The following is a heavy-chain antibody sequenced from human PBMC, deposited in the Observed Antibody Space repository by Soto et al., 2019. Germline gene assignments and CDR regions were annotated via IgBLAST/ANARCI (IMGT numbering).Heavy chain of an antibody. CDR3: AKGDLEMATTPLDY. CDR1: GFTFDDYA. CDR2: ISWNSGSI. D-gene: IGHD1-1*01. J-gene: IGHJ4*02. V-gene: IGHV3-9*01. Sequence: EVQLVESGGGLVQPGRSLRLSCAASGFTFDDYAMHWVRQAPGKGLEWVSGISWNSGSIGYADSVKGRFTISRDNAKNSLYLQRNSLRAEDTALYYCAKGDLEMATTPLDYWGQGTLVTVSS.